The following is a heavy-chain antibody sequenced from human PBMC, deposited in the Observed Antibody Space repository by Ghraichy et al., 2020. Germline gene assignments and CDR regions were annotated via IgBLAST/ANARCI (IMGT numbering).Heavy chain of an antibody. J-gene: IGHJ4*02. CDR1: AFTFSGYW. V-gene: IGHV3-7*01. CDR2: IKKDGSEK. Sequence: GGSLRLSCAGSAFTFSGYWMSWVRQAPGKGLEWVANIKKDGSEKYYVDSVKGRFTISRDKAKNSLYLQMNSLRAEDTAVYFCATIATRGSTTHYFESWGQGTPVTVSS. D-gene: IGHD2-15*01. CDR3: ATIATRGSTTHYFES.